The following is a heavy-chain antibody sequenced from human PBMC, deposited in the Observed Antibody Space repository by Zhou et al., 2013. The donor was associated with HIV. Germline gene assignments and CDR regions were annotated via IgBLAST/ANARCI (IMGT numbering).Heavy chain of an antibody. CDR1: GGSISSYY. CDR3: ARDWIYGDYYYYYMDV. J-gene: IGHJ6*03. D-gene: IGHD4-17*01. CDR2: IYTSGST. Sequence: QVQLQESGPGLVKPSETLSLTCTVSGGSISSYYWSWIRQSAGKGLEWIGRIYTSGSTNYNPSLKSRVTMSVDTSKNQFSLKLDSVTAADTAVYYCARDWIYGDYYYYYMDVVGQRDHGHRLL. V-gene: IGHV4-4*07.